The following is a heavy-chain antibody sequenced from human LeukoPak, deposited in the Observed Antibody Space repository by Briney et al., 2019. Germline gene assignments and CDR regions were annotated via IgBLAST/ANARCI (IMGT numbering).Heavy chain of an antibody. CDR1: GFTFSSYE. V-gene: IGHV3-48*03. CDR2: ISSSGSTI. J-gene: IGHJ6*03. Sequence: PGGSLRLSCAASGFTFSSYEMNWVRQAPGKGLEWVSYISSSGSTIYYADSVKGRFTISRDNAKNTLYLQMNSLRAEDTAVYYCARARIQLWPYYYMDVWGKGTTVTVSS. D-gene: IGHD5-18*01. CDR3: ARARIQLWPYYYMDV.